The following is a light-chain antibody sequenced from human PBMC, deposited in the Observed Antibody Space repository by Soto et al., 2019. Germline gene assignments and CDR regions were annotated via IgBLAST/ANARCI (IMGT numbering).Light chain of an antibody. V-gene: IGKV3-11*01. J-gene: IGKJ1*01. CDR3: QQRSNWLWT. CDR2: DAS. CDR1: QSVSSY. Sequence: EIVLTQSPATLSLSPWERATLSCRASQSVSSYLAWYQQKPGQAPRLLIYDASNRATGIPARFSGSGSGTDFTLTISSLEPEDFAVYYCQQRSNWLWTFGQGTKVDNK.